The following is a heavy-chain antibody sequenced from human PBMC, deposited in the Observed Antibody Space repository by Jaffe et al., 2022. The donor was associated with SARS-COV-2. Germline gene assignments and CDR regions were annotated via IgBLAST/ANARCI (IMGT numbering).Heavy chain of an antibody. D-gene: IGHD3-9*01. CDR3: ARMGAESVLRYFDWLSDAFDI. V-gene: IGHV2-26*01. CDR2: IFSNDEK. J-gene: IGHJ3*02. CDR1: GFSLSNARMG. Sequence: QVTLKESGPVLVKPTETLTLTCTVSGFSLSNARMGVSWIRQPPGKALEWLAHIFSNDEKSYSTSLKSRLTISKDTSKSQVVLTMTNMDPVDTATYYCARMGAESVLRYFDWLSDAFDIWGQGTMVTVSS.